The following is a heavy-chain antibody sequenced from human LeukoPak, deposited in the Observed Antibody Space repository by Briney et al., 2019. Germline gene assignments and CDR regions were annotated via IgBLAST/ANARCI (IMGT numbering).Heavy chain of an antibody. D-gene: IGHD5-24*01. CDR1: GGSISSYY. Sequence: SETLSLTCTVSGGSISSYYWSWIRQPPGKGLEWIGYIYYSGSTNYNPSLKSRVTISVDTSKNQFSLKLSSVTAADTAVYYCARHKKDGDFGMWGHGTLVTVSS. CDR2: IYYSGST. CDR3: ARHKKDGDFGM. V-gene: IGHV4-59*08. J-gene: IGHJ4*01.